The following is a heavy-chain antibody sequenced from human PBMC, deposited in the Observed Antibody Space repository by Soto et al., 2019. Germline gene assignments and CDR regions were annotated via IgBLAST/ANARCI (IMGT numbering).Heavy chain of an antibody. CDR1: GGSIIQYY. J-gene: IGHJ3*02. V-gene: IGHV4-59*01. CDR2: IYYSGRT. CDR3: ARIASGGRDAFDI. Sequence: SETLSLTCTVSGGSIIQYYWNWIRQTPGKGLEWIGYIYYSGRTNYNPSLKSRVTISVDTSKNQFSLKLNSVTAADTAVYYCARIASGGRDAFDIWGQGTMVTVSS. D-gene: IGHD2-15*01.